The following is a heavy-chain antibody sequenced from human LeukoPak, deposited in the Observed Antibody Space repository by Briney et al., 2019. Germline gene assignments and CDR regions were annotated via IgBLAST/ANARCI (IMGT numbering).Heavy chain of an antibody. CDR1: GFTFSSYD. V-gene: IGHV3-30*02. J-gene: IGHJ6*03. CDR2: IRNDGSNK. Sequence: GGSLRLSCAASGFTFSSYDMHWVRQAPGKGLEWVSFIRNDGSNKYDADSMNSRFTISRDNSNNTLYLQMNSLRAEDTAVYYCAKTPLIPWSSTSCYSGYYYYYMDVWGKGTTITVSS. D-gene: IGHD2-2*02. CDR3: AKTPLIPWSSTSCYSGYYYYYMDV.